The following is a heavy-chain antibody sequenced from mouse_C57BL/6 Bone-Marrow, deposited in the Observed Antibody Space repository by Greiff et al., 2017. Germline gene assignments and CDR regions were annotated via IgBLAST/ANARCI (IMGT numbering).Heavy chain of an antibody. D-gene: IGHD2-1*01. CDR1: GFNIKDDY. V-gene: IGHV14-4*01. Sequence: VQLQQSGAELVRPGASVKLSCKASGFNIKDDYMHWVKQRPEQGLEWIGWIDPENGDTEYASKFQGKATITADTSSNTAYLQLSSLTSEDTAVYYCTIYYGNPFDYWGQGTTLTVSS. J-gene: IGHJ2*01. CDR2: IDPENGDT. CDR3: TIYYGNPFDY.